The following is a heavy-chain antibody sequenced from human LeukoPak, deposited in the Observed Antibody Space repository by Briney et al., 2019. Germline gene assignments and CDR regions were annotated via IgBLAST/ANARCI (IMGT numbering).Heavy chain of an antibody. CDR3: ARLRSTVTPREDY. Sequence: SVKVSCKASGGTFSSYAISWVRQAPGQGLEWMGGIIPIFGTANYAQKFQGRVTITTDESTSTAYMELSSLRSEDTAVYYCARLRSTVTPREDYWGQXXXXXVSX. CDR2: IIPIFGTA. D-gene: IGHD4-11*01. V-gene: IGHV1-69*05. CDR1: GGTFSSYA. J-gene: IGHJ4*02.